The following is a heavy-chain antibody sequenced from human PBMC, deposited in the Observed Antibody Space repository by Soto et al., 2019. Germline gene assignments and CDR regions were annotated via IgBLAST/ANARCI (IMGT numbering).Heavy chain of an antibody. J-gene: IGHJ6*02. Sequence: SGGSLRLSCAASGFSFNNYDMHWVRQATGKGLEWVSGIGTASDTYYPDSVKGRFTISRENAKNSLYLQMNSLRAGDTAVYYCARGGPNWDYYFYGMDVWGQGTTVTVSS. CDR1: GFSFNNYD. D-gene: IGHD3-16*01. CDR2: IGTASDT. CDR3: ARGGPNWDYYFYGMDV. V-gene: IGHV3-13*04.